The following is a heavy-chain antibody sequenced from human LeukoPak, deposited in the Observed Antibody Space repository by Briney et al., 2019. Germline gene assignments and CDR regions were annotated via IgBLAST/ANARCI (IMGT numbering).Heavy chain of an antibody. D-gene: IGHD2-2*01. CDR3: AREWDSSTSKYYYYYGMDV. CDR2: ICNSGSTI. Sequence: PGGSLRLSCAASGFTLSSYEMKWVRQAPGKGLEWVSYICNSGSTIYYADSVKGRFTISRDNAKNSLYLQMNSLRAEDTAVYYCAREWDSSTSKYYYYYGMDVWGKGTTVTVSS. V-gene: IGHV3-48*03. CDR1: GFTLSSYE. J-gene: IGHJ6*04.